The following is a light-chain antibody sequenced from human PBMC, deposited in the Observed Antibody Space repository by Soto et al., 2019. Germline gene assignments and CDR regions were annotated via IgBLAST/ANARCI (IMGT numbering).Light chain of an antibody. CDR2: EVK. J-gene: IGLJ3*02. CDR3: SSLTTSAPGV. Sequence: QSALTQPASVSGSPGQSITISCSGGSSDVGNYNRVSWYRQHPGKAPQLIVYEVKNRPSGVSNRFSGSKSGNTASLTISGLQAEDGANYFCSSLTTSAPGVIGGGTKVPVL. V-gene: IGLV2-14*02. CDR1: SSDVGNYNR.